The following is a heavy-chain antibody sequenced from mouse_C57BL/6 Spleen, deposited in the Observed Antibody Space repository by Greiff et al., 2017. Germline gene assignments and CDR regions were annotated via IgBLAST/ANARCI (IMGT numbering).Heavy chain of an antibody. V-gene: IGHV3-6*01. CDR3: ATGEPGFGY. Sequence: EVQLQESGPGLVKPCPSLSLTCSVTGYSITSGYYWNWIRQFPGNKLEWMGYISYDGINNYNPSLKNRISITRDTSKNQFFLTLNSVTTEDTATYYCATGEPGFGYWGQGTLVTVAA. CDR1: GYSITSGYY. CDR2: ISYDGIN. J-gene: IGHJ3*01.